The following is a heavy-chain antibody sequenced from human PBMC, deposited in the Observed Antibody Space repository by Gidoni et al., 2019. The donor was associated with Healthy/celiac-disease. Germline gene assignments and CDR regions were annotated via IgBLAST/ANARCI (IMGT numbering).Heavy chain of an antibody. V-gene: IGHV4-31*03. J-gene: IGHJ4*02. CDR3: ARVIILGPYDSSGYHFDY. D-gene: IGHD3-22*01. CDR1: GGSISSGGYS. Sequence: QVQLQESGPGLVKPSQTLSLTCTVSGGSISSGGYSWSWIRQHPGKGLEWIGYIYYSGSTYYNPSLKSRVTISVDTSKNQFSLKLSSVTAADTAVYYCARVIILGPYDSSGYHFDYWGQGTLVTVSS. CDR2: IYYSGST.